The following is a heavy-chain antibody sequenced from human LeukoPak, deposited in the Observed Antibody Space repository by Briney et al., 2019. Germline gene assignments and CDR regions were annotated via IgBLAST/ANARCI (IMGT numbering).Heavy chain of an antibody. D-gene: IGHD1-26*01. CDR2: IYTSGST. Sequence: SETLSLTCTVSGGSISSGSYYWSWIRQPPGKGLEWIGRIYTSGSTNYNPSLKSRVTISVDTSKNQFSLKLSSVTAADTAVYYCARERWELPYYNYYMDVWGKGTTVTISS. CDR3: ARERWELPYYNYYMDV. CDR1: GGSISSGSYY. V-gene: IGHV4-61*02. J-gene: IGHJ6*03.